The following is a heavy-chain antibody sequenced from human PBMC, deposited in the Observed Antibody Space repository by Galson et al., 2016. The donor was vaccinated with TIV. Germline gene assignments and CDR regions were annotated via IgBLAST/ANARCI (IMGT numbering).Heavy chain of an antibody. CDR2: IEEDGSET. Sequence: SLRLSCAASGFAFRSFWMSWVRQAPGKGLEWVANIEEDGSETYYVDSVKGRFNISRDNAKNSLHLQMNSLRAEDTAVYYCFIGHFSDSWGQGTLVTVSS. CDR1: GFAFRSFW. D-gene: IGHD3-16*02. J-gene: IGHJ4*02. CDR3: FIGHFSDS. V-gene: IGHV3-7*01.